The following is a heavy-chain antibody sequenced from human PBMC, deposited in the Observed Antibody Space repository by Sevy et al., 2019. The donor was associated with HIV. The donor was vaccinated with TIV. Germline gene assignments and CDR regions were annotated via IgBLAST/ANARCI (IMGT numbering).Heavy chain of an antibody. J-gene: IGHJ6*02. CDR2: ISYHGRDK. V-gene: IGHV3-30*03. CDR3: AIHFTGYNGMDV. D-gene: IGHD3-9*01. Sequence: GWSLRLSCVVSGITFSTSGMHWFRQAPGKGLEWVAVISYHGRDKFYADSVKGRSTICRDNPKNILYLQMISLRTEDTAVYYCAIHFTGYNGMDVWGQGTPVTVSS. CDR1: GITFSTSG.